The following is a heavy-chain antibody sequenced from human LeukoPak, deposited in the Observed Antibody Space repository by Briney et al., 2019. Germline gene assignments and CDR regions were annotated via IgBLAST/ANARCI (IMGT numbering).Heavy chain of an antibody. V-gene: IGHV4-59*12. CDR1: GGSISSYY. J-gene: IGHJ4*02. D-gene: IGHD5-12*01. Sequence: SETLSLTCTVSGGSISSYYWSWIRQPPGKGLEWIGYIYYSGSTNYNPSLKSRVTISVDTSRNQFSLKLSSVTAADTAVYYCARSRSPRYSGYEYFDYWGQGTLVTVSS. CDR2: IYYSGST. CDR3: ARSRSPRYSGYEYFDY.